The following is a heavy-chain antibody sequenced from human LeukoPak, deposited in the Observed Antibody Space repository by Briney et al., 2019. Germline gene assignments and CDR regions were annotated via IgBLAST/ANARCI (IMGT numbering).Heavy chain of an antibody. CDR1: GGSISSYY. J-gene: IGHJ4*02. CDR2: IYYSGST. D-gene: IGHD3-3*01. V-gene: IGHV4-59*12. Sequence: SETLSLTCTVSGGSISSYYWSWIRQPPGKGLEWIGYIYYSGSTYYNPSLKSRVTISVDTSKNQFSLKLSSVTAADTAVYYCAGTYYDFWSGYFWGQGTLVTVSS. CDR3: AGTYYDFWSGYF.